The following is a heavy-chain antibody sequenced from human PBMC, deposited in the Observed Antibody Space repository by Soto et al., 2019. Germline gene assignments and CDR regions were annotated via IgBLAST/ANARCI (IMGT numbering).Heavy chain of an antibody. V-gene: IGHV4-39*01. J-gene: IGHJ5*02. Sequence: SETLSLTCTVSGGTISSSSNYWGWIRQPPGKGLEWIGSIFYSGSTYQNPPLTSRVTISVDTSKNQFSLKLSSVTAGDTVVYYFATTPVAPRNWFDPWGQGTLVTVSS. D-gene: IGHD5-12*01. CDR1: GGTISSSSNY. CDR2: IFYSGST. CDR3: ATTPVAPRNWFDP.